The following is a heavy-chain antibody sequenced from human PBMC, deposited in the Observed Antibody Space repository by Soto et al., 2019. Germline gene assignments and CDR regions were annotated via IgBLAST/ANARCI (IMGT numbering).Heavy chain of an antibody. D-gene: IGHD1-1*01. CDR2: INPNSGGT. Sequence: ASVEVSCKASGYTFTGYYSHWVRQAPGQGLEWMGWINPNSGGTNYAQKFQGRVTMTRDTSISTAYMELSRLRSDDTAVYYCARDLRLEQWLDWFDPWGQGTLVTVSS. J-gene: IGHJ5*02. V-gene: IGHV1-2*02. CDR1: GYTFTGYY. CDR3: ARDLRLEQWLDWFDP.